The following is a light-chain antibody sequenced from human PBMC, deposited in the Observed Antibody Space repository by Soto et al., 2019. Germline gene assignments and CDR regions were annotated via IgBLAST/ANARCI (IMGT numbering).Light chain of an antibody. CDR3: SSYTSSSTYWV. V-gene: IGLV2-14*01. CDR2: DVS. Sequence: QSVLTQPASVSGSPGQSITISCTGTSSDVGGYNYVSWYQQHPGKAPELMIYDVSNRPSGVSNRFSGSKSGNTASLTISGLQAEDEADYYCSSYTSSSTYWVFGGGTKVTVL. CDR1: SSDVGGYNY. J-gene: IGLJ3*02.